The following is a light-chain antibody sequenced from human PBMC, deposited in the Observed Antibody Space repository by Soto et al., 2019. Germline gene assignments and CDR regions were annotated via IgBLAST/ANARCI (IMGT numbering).Light chain of an antibody. CDR2: DAS. V-gene: IGKV1D-13*01. J-gene: IGKJ4*01. Sequence: IQLTQSPSSLSASVGDRVTITCRAGQDISSALAWYQQKPGKAPKLLLYDASSLDAGVPSRFSGSGSGTDFTLSITSLRPEDFATYYCQQFNDCPLPFGGGTKVQIK. CDR1: QDISSA. CDR3: QQFNDCPLP.